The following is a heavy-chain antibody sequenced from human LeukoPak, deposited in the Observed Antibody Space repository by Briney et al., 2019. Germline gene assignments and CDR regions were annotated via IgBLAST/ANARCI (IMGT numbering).Heavy chain of an antibody. Sequence: QPGGSLRLSCAASGFTFSSYWMHWVRQAPGKGLVWVSRINTDGSSTSYADSVKGRFTISRDNAKNTLYLRMNSLRAEDTAVYYCAVRSTNLPFDYWGQGTLVTVSS. CDR3: AVRSTNLPFDY. V-gene: IGHV3-74*01. J-gene: IGHJ4*02. D-gene: IGHD2-21*01. CDR2: INTDGSST. CDR1: GFTFSSYW.